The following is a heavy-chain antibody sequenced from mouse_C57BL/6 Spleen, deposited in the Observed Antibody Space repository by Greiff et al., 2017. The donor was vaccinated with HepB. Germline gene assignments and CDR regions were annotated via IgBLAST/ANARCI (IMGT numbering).Heavy chain of an antibody. CDR1: GYTFTSYT. CDR2: INPSSGYT. V-gene: IGHV1-4*01. Sequence: QVQLKQSGAELARPGASVKMSCKASGYTFTSYTLHWVKQRPGQGLEWIGYINPSSGYTKYNQKFKDKATLTADKSSSTAYMQLSSLTSEDSAVYYCARFDYDFDYWGQGTTLTVSS. D-gene: IGHD2-4*01. CDR3: ARFDYDFDY. J-gene: IGHJ2*01.